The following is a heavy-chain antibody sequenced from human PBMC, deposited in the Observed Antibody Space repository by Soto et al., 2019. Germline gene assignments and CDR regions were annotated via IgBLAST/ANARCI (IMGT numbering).Heavy chain of an antibody. CDR2: IYPGDADT. J-gene: IGHJ6*03. CDR3: ARNRGVELRDYYYMDV. D-gene: IGHD1-26*01. Sequence: GESLKISCKGSGYSFTSYWIGWVRQMPGKGLGWMGIIYPGDADTRYSQYSKAQVTISPDESISTALLPWSSLKASDTAMYYCARNRGVELRDYYYMDVWGKGTTVTVSS. V-gene: IGHV5-51*01. CDR1: GYSFTSYW.